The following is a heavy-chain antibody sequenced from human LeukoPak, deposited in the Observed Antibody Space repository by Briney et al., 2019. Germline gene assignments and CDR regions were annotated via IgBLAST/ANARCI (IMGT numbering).Heavy chain of an antibody. CDR3: AREDAGTVTTDWYFDL. CDR2: IYYSGST. Sequence: SETLSLTCTVSGGSISSYYWSWIRQPPGKGLEWIGYIYYSGSTNYNPSLKSRVTISVDTSKNQFSLKLSSVTAADTAVYYCAREDAGTVTTDWYFDLWGRGTLVTVSS. V-gene: IGHV4-59*01. D-gene: IGHD4-17*01. CDR1: GGSISSYY. J-gene: IGHJ2*01.